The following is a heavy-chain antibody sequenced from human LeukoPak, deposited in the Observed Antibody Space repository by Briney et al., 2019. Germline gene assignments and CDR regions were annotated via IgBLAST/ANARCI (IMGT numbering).Heavy chain of an antibody. CDR2: IYYSGST. CDR3: ARLPAVAGTNYFDY. CDR1: GGSISSYY. V-gene: IGHV4-59*12. D-gene: IGHD6-19*01. J-gene: IGHJ4*02. Sequence: SETLSLTCTVSGGSISSYYWSWIRQPPGKGLEWIGYIYYSGSTNYNPSLKSRVTISVDKSKNQFSLKLSSVTAADTAVYYCARLPAVAGTNYFDYWGQGTLVTVSS.